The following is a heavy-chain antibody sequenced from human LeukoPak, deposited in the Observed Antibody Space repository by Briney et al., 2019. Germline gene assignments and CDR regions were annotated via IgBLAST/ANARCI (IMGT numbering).Heavy chain of an antibody. CDR1: VGSISRYY. D-gene: IGHD3-22*01. Sequence: SETLSLTCNVSVGSISRYYWSWVRQPPPKELDWNGNMYHSGSTNYNPSLKSRVTISVDTPKNHFALKLTSVTAADTALYYCARGGDSRLINWFDPWGQGTLVIVSS. CDR3: ARGGDSRLINWFDP. V-gene: IGHV4-59*01. CDR2: MYHSGST. J-gene: IGHJ5*02.